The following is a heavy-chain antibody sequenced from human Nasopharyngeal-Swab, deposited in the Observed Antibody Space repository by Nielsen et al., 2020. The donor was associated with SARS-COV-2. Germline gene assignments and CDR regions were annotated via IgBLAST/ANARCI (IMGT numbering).Heavy chain of an antibody. Sequence: GESLISCAASGFTFSSYAMSWVRQAPGKGLEWVSAISGSGGSTYYADSVKGRFTISRDNSKNTLYLQMNSLRAEDTAVYYCSRCGGSCYTGKDYWGQGTLVTVSS. D-gene: IGHD2-15*01. V-gene: IGHV3-23*01. CDR3: SRCGGSCYTGKDY. CDR2: ISGSGGST. CDR1: GFTFSSYA. J-gene: IGHJ4*02.